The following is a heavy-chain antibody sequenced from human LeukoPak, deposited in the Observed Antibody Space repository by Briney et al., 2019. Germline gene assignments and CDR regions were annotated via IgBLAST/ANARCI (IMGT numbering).Heavy chain of an antibody. D-gene: IGHD3-10*01. CDR1: GFIISTSH. CDR2: IYSGDST. J-gene: IGHJ4*02. CDR3: ARDQSNYGTGNFDY. Sequence: GGSLRLSCAASGFIISTSHMSWVRQAPGKGLEWVSVIYSGDSTYYADSVKGRFTISRDNSENTLYLQMNSLRADDTAVYHCARDQSNYGTGNFDYWGQGTLVTVSS. V-gene: IGHV3-66*01.